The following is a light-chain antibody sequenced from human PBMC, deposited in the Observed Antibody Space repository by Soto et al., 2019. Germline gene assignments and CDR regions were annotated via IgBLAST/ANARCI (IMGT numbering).Light chain of an antibody. CDR1: SSDVGGYNY. CDR3: SSYTSSSTLEGV. CDR2: DVS. V-gene: IGLV2-14*01. Sequence: ALTQPASVSGCPGRSITISCTGASSDVGGYNYVSWYQQHPGKAPKLMIYDVSNRPSGVSNRFSGSKSGNTASLTISGLQAEDEADYYCSSYTSSSTLEGVFGTGTKVTVL. J-gene: IGLJ1*01.